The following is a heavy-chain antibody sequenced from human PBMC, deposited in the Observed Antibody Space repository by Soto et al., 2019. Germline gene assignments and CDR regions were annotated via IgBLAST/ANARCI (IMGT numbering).Heavy chain of an antibody. V-gene: IGHV3-30-3*01. CDR1: GFTFSGSA. CDR2: ISYDGSNK. J-gene: IGHJ4*02. Sequence: GGSLRLSCAASGFTFSGSAMHWVRQAPGKGLEWVAVISYDGSNKYYADSVKGRFTISRDNSKNTLYLQMNSLRAEDTAVYYCARDRYDFWSGYGLDYWGQGTLVTVSS. CDR3: ARDRYDFWSGYGLDY. D-gene: IGHD3-3*01.